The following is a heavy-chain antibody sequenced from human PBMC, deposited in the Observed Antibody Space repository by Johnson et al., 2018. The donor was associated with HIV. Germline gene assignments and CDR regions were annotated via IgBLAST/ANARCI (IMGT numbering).Heavy chain of an antibody. D-gene: IGHD1-1*01. CDR3: ATSTASDALDI. Sequence: VQLVESGGGVVQPGRSLRLSCVVSGFTFSNYWMEWVRQAPGEGLVWVSRISIGGSRTTYADSVKGRFTISRDNSKNTLYLQMSSLRAEDTAVYYCATSTASDALDIWGQGTMVTVSS. CDR2: ISIGGSRT. CDR1: GFTFSNYW. J-gene: IGHJ3*02. V-gene: IGHV3-74*02.